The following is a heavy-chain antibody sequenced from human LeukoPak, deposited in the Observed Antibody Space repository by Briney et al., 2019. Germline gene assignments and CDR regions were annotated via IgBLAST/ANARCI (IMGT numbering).Heavy chain of an antibody. V-gene: IGHV4-4*07. Sequence: SETLSLTCTASGGSISGYYWTWIRQPAGKGLEWIGRIYSTGSTNYIPSLKSRVTMSVDTSKNQFSLKLSSVTAADTAVYYCARADFWSGYYTHFDCWGQGTLVTVSS. CDR1: GGSISGYY. J-gene: IGHJ4*02. CDR3: ARADFWSGYYTHFDC. D-gene: IGHD3-3*01. CDR2: IYSTGST.